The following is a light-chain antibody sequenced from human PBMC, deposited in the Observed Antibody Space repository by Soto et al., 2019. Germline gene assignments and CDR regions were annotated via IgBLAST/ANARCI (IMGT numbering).Light chain of an antibody. CDR1: QSVSSN. CDR2: GAS. CDR3: QQYNNCPPIT. V-gene: IGKV3-15*01. Sequence: EIVMTQSPATLSVSPGERATLSCRASQSVSSNLAWYQQKPGQAPRLLIYGASTRATGIPARFSGSGSGTDFTPTISSLLSEDVAVYYYQQYNNCPPITFGQGTRLEIK. J-gene: IGKJ5*01.